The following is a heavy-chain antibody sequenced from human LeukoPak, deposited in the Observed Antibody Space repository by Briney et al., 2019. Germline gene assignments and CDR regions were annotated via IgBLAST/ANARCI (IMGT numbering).Heavy chain of an antibody. D-gene: IGHD5-18*01. Sequence: GGSLRLSCAASGFTFSSYGMHWVRQAPGKGLEWVAFIRYDGSNKYYADSVKGRFTISRDNAKTPLYLQMNSLRAEDTAVYYCARDLSGVTGYTYGRGIDYWGQGTLVTVSS. CDR1: GFTFSSYG. CDR2: IRYDGSNK. V-gene: IGHV3-30*02. J-gene: IGHJ4*02. CDR3: ARDLSGVTGYTYGRGIDY.